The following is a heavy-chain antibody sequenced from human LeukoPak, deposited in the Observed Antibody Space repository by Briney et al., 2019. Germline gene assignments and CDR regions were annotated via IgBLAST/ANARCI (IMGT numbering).Heavy chain of an antibody. Sequence: PGGSLRLSCAASGFTFSNYAMNWVRQAPGKGLEWVSGTSDSGGNTYYADSVKGRFTISRDNSKNTLYLQMNSLRAEDTAVYYCAKGRSYGDYAKFDCWGQGTLVTVSS. CDR2: TSDSGGNT. D-gene: IGHD4-17*01. J-gene: IGHJ5*01. V-gene: IGHV3-23*01. CDR1: GFTFSNYA. CDR3: AKGRSYGDYAKFDC.